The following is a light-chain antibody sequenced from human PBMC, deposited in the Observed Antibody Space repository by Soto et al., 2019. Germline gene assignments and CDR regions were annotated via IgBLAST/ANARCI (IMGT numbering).Light chain of an antibody. CDR3: QQYSSSWT. CDR1: QSVSNNY. CDR2: GAS. V-gene: IGKV3-20*01. Sequence: EIMLTQSPGTLSLSPGERATLSCRASQSVSNNYLAWYQQKPGQAPRLLIYGASNRATGIPDRFSGSGSGTDFTLTISRLEPEDFAVYYCQQYSSSWTFGQGTKVDIK. J-gene: IGKJ1*01.